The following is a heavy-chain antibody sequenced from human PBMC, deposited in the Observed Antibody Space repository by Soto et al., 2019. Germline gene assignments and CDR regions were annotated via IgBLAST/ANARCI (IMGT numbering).Heavy chain of an antibody. CDR3: ASLTYYDFWSGYSAYYGMDV. CDR1: GGSISSSIYY. J-gene: IGHJ6*02. V-gene: IGHV4-39*01. D-gene: IGHD3-3*01. Sequence: WETLSLTSTVPGGSISSSIYYWGWIRQPPGKGLEWIGSIYYSGSTYYNPSLKSRVTISVDTSKNQFSLKLSSVTAADTAVYYCASLTYYDFWSGYSAYYGMDVWGQGTTVTVSS. CDR2: IYYSGST.